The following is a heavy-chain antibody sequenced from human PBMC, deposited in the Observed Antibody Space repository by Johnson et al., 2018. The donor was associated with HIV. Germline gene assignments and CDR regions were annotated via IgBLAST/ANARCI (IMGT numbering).Heavy chain of an antibody. CDR3: AKEFRHGYSSPHAFDI. V-gene: IGHV3-30*18. Sequence: QVQLVESGGGVVQPGKSLTLSCVASGLSFSNFGIHWVRQAPGKGPEWVAVISFDGNLKKYADSVKGRFTISRDNAKNSLYLQMNSLRAEDTALYYCAKEFRHGYSSPHAFDIWGQGTKVTVSS. D-gene: IGHD5-24*01. J-gene: IGHJ3*02. CDR1: GLSFSNFG. CDR2: ISFDGNLK.